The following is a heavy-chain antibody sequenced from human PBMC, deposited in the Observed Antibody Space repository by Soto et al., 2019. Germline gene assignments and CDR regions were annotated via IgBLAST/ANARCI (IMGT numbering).Heavy chain of an antibody. Sequence: QVQLQVSGPGLVEPSQTLSLTCTVSGASVSSGDYYWTWIRQPPGKDLEWIGYIYSSGNTNHNPCLSTTGXXTXDXXTKPFPLNRSAGTAADTAAYYCARRVTGAGARFAPWGQGTLVTVSS. V-gene: IGHV4-30-4*01. CDR1: GASVSSGDYY. D-gene: IGHD7-27*01. CDR2: IYSSGNT. CDR3: ARRVTGAGARFAP. J-gene: IGHJ5*02.